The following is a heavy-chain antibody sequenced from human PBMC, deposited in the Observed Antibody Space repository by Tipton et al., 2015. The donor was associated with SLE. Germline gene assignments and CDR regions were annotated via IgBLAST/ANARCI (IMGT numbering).Heavy chain of an antibody. J-gene: IGHJ6*03. CDR1: GYTFTSYG. CDR2: ISAYNGNT. Sequence: QSGPEVKKPGASVKVSCKASGYTFTSYGISWVRQAPGQGLEWMGWISAYNGNTNYAQKLQGRVTMTTDTSTSTVYMELRSLRSDDTAVYYCARPVGYCSSTSCYTRDYYYYYMDVWGKGTTVTVSS. V-gene: IGHV1-18*01. CDR3: ARPVGYCSSTSCYTRDYYYYYMDV. D-gene: IGHD2-2*02.